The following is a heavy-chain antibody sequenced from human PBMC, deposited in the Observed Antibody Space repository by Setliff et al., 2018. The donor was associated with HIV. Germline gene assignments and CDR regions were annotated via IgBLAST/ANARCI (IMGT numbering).Heavy chain of an antibody. D-gene: IGHD3-22*01. CDR2: IANKADSHTI. V-gene: IGHV3-72*01. CDR3: TRPQYFYDIGGSDY. J-gene: IGHJ4*02. Sequence: PGGSLRLSCAASGFTFSDHYMDWVRQSPGKGLEWVGRIANKADSHTIQYAASVQGRFTISRDDSMNTAYLQMNSLKIEDTAVYYCTRPQYFYDIGGSDYWGQGTLVTVSS. CDR1: GFTFSDHY.